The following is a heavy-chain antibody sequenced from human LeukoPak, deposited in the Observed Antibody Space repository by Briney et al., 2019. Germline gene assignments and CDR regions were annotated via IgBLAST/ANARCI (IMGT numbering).Heavy chain of an antibody. J-gene: IGHJ6*02. CDR3: ARLFPAAGTPYYYIMDV. D-gene: IGHD6-13*01. Sequence: SETLSLTCTVSGGSISNYYWSWIRQPAGKGLEWIVRFYSSGSYNYNPSLKSRVTMSVDTSKNQFSLRLSSVTAADTAVYYCARLFPAAGTPYYYIMDVWGQGTTVTVSS. V-gene: IGHV4-4*07. CDR1: GGSISNYY. CDR2: FYSSGSY.